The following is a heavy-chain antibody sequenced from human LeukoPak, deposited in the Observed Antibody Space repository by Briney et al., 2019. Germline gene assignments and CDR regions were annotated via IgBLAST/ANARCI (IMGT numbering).Heavy chain of an antibody. V-gene: IGHV1-2*02. CDR1: GYTFTGYY. CDR3: ARGTSGDYGANWFDP. Sequence: ASVKVSCKASGYTFTGYYMHWVRQAPGQGLEWMGWINPNSGGTNYAQKFQGRVTITRNTSISTAYMELSSLRSEDTAVYYCARGTSGDYGANWFDPWGQGTLVTVSS. CDR2: INPNSGGT. D-gene: IGHD4-17*01. J-gene: IGHJ5*02.